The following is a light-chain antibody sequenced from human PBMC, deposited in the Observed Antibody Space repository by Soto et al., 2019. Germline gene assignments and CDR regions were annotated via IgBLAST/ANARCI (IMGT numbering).Light chain of an antibody. CDR1: QSISSSY. J-gene: IGKJ1*01. V-gene: IGKV3-20*01. Sequence: EIVLTQSPGTLSLSPGERGTLSCRASQSISSSYLAWYQQRSGQAPRLLIYGASNRATGIPDRFRGSGSGTDFSLTIDRLEPEDFALDFCQQYDTSPWTFGQGTKVEIK. CDR3: QQYDTSPWT. CDR2: GAS.